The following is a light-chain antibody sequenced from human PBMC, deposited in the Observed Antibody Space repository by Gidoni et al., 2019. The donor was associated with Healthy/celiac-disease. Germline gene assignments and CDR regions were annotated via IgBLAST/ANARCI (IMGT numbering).Light chain of an antibody. J-gene: IGKJ1*01. Sequence: EIVMTQSPATLSVSTRERATLSCRASQSVSSNLAWYQQKPGQAPRLLISGASPRATGIPARFSGSGSGKEFTLTISSLQSEDFAVYYCQQYNNWRTFGQGTKVEIK. CDR3: QQYNNWRT. CDR1: QSVSSN. CDR2: GAS. V-gene: IGKV3-15*01.